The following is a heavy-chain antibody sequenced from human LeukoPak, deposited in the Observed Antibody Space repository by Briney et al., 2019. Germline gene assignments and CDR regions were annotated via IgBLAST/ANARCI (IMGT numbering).Heavy chain of an antibody. V-gene: IGHV4-59*01. CDR1: GGAITNYY. Sequence: PSETLSLTCGVSGGAITNYYWNWLRQAPGKGREWLGYIYYTGSTTYNPSVKSRITISLDTSKKQISLKLRSVTAADTAVYYCARLYSSSWYSAPKYYFDYWGQGTLVTVSS. CDR2: IYYTGST. D-gene: IGHD6-13*01. J-gene: IGHJ4*02. CDR3: ARLYSSSWYSAPKYYFDY.